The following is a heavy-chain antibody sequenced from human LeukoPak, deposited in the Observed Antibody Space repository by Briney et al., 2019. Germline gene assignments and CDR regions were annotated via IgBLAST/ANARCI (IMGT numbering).Heavy chain of an antibody. J-gene: IGHJ4*02. CDR3: ARVGYCSRGVCYNYDY. CDR1: GYSFTGNY. CDR2: INPNTGVT. Sequence: GASVKVSCKASGYSFTGNYIHWVRQAPGQGFEWMGWINPNTGVTNYAQKFKGRVLMTRDTSISTAYLELSSLKSDDTAVYYCARVGYCSRGVCYNYDYWGQGAQVTVSS. D-gene: IGHD2-8*01. V-gene: IGHV1-2*02.